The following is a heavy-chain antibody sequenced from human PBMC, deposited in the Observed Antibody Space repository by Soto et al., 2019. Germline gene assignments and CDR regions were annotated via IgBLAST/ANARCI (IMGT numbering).Heavy chain of an antibody. J-gene: IGHJ4*02. CDR1: GGSISSYY. CDR2: IYYSGST. V-gene: IGHV4-59*01. D-gene: IGHD2-15*01. Sequence: PSETLSLTCTVSGGSISSYYWSWIRQPPGKGLEWIGYIYYSGSTNYNPSLKSRVTISVDTSKNQFSLKLSSVTAADTAVYYCARAVFGGGLGSFVYFGYWGQGTLVTV. CDR3: ARAVFGGGLGSFVYFGY.